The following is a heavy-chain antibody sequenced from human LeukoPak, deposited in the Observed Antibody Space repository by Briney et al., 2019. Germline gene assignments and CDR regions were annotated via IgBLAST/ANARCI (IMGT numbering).Heavy chain of an antibody. J-gene: IGHJ4*02. CDR1: GFTFSSYS. V-gene: IGHV3-21*01. Sequence: GGSLRLSCAASGFTFSSYSMNWVRQAPGKGLEWVSSISSSSSYIFYADSVKGRFTISRDNAKNSLYLQMNSLRAEDTAVYFCARDPNMVITYLFDYWGQGTLVTVSS. CDR3: ARDPNMVITYLFDY. D-gene: IGHD2/OR15-2a*01. CDR2: ISSSSSYI.